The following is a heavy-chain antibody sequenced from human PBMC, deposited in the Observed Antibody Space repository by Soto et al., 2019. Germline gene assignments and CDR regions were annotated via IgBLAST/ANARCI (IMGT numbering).Heavy chain of an antibody. CDR3: ARWSYDSSGYYYVPLLGGYFDY. D-gene: IGHD3-22*01. Sequence: SETLSLTCTVSGGSISSGDYYWSWIRQPPGKGLEWIGYIYYGGSTYYNPSLKSRVTISVDTSKNQFSLKLSSVTAADTAVYYCARWSYDSSGYYYVPLLGGYFDYWGQGTLVTVSS. CDR1: GGSISSGDYY. J-gene: IGHJ4*02. CDR2: IYYGGST. V-gene: IGHV4-30-4*01.